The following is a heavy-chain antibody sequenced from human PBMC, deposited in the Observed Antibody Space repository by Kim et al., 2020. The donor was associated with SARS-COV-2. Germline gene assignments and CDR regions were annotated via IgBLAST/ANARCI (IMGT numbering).Heavy chain of an antibody. Sequence: GGSLRLSCAASGFTFSSYAMSWVRQAPGKGLEWVSVIYSGGSTTYYADSVKGRFTTSRDNSKNTLYLQMNSLRAEDTAVYYCAKASSIAAHAFDYWGQGTLVTVSS. J-gene: IGHJ4*02. CDR2: IYSGGSTT. V-gene: IGHV3-23*03. D-gene: IGHD6-6*01. CDR3: AKASSIAAHAFDY. CDR1: GFTFSSYA.